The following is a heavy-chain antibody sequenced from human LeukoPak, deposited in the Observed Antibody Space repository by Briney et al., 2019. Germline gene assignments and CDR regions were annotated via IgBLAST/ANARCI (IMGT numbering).Heavy chain of an antibody. D-gene: IGHD4-11*01. CDR3: ARDWPNYNKGVLTDY. CDR2: INPKSGGT. Sequence: GASVKVSCKASGYTFTGYYMHWVRQAPGQGLEWMGWINPKSGGTNYAQKFQGRVTVTRDTSISTAYMELSRLRSDDTAVYYCARDWPNYNKGVLTDYWGQGTLVTVSS. CDR1: GYTFTGYY. J-gene: IGHJ4*02. V-gene: IGHV1-2*02.